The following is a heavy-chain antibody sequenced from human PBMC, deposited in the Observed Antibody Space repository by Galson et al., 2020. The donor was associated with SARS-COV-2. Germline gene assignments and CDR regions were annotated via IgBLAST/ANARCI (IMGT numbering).Heavy chain of an antibody. J-gene: IGHJ3*02. V-gene: IGHV3-53*01. D-gene: IGHD3-9*01. CDR1: GFIVSNNY. CDR3: VREPWFSDPFDI. Sequence: GGSLRLSCAASGFIVSNNYMSWVRQAPGKGLEWVSVIYGGGDTFHADSVKGRFSITRDNSRNMVFLNMNSLRVDDKAMYYCVREPWFSDPFDIWGQGTMVTVSS. CDR2: IYGGGDT.